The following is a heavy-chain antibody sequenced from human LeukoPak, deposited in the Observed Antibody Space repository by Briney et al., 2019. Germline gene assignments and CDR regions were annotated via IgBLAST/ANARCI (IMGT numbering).Heavy chain of an antibody. CDR1: GFTFSSYS. V-gene: IGHV3-21*01. Sequence: GGSLRLSCAASGFTFSSYSMNWVRQAPGKGLEWVSSISSSSSYIYYADAVKGRFTISRDNAKKSLYLEMNSLRAEDTAVYYCARDPKSGSTASWGQGTLVTVSS. J-gene: IGHJ5*02. CDR2: ISSSSSYI. CDR3: ARDPKSGSTAS. D-gene: IGHD1-26*01.